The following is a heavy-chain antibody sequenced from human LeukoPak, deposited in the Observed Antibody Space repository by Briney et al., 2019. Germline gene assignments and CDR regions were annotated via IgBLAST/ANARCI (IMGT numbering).Heavy chain of an antibody. D-gene: IGHD1-26*01. V-gene: IGHV3-21*01. CDR2: ISSSSTYI. Sequence: GGSLRLSCAASGFTFSSYAMNWVSQAPGKGLEWVSSISSSSTYIYYADSVKGPFTISRDNAKNSLYLQMNSLRAEDTAVYYCARGVGVAATGTYYHYGMDVWGQGTTVTVSS. CDR3: ARGVGVAATGTYYHYGMDV. CDR1: GFTFSSYA. J-gene: IGHJ6*02.